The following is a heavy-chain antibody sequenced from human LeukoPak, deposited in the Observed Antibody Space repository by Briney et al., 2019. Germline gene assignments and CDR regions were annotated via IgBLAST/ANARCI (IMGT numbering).Heavy chain of an antibody. CDR1: GGSFSGYY. V-gene: IGHV4-34*01. D-gene: IGHD3-22*01. Sequence: PSETLSLTCAVYGGSFSGYYWSWIRQPPGKGLEWIGEINHSGSTNYNPSLKSRVTISVDTSKNQFSLKLGSVTAADTAVYYCASSPRITMIVAWGQGTLVTVSS. CDR3: ASSPRITMIVA. J-gene: IGHJ5*02. CDR2: INHSGST.